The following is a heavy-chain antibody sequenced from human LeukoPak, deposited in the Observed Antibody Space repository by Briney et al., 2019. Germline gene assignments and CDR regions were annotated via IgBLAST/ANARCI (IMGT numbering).Heavy chain of an antibody. CDR1: GFTFSSYG. J-gene: IGHJ4*02. CDR2: INDSGGST. D-gene: IGHD6-19*01. Sequence: GGSLRLSCAASGFTFSSYGMSWVRQAPGEGLEWVSAINDSGGSTYYADSVKGRFTISRDNSKNTLYLQMNSLRAEDTAVYYCAKPAISSRGWYYDYWGQGTLVTVSS. CDR3: AKPAISSRGWYYDY. V-gene: IGHV3-23*01.